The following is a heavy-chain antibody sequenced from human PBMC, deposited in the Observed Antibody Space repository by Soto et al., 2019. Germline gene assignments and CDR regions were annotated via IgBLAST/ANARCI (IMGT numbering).Heavy chain of an antibody. V-gene: IGHV1-69*13. CDR2: IIPIFGTA. CDR3: ARGGLLGFRDSHPWFDP. Sequence: AVKVSCKASGGTFSSYAISWVRQAPGQGLEWMGGIIPIFGTANYAQKFQGRVTITADESTSTAYMELSSLRSEDTAVYYCARGGLLGFRDSHPWFDPWGQGTLVTV. J-gene: IGHJ5*02. D-gene: IGHD2-15*01. CDR1: GGTFSSYA.